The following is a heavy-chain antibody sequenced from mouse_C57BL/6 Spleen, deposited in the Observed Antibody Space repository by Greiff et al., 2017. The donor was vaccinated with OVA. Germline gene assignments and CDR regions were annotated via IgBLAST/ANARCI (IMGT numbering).Heavy chain of an antibody. V-gene: IGHV1-26*01. D-gene: IGHD3-1*01. J-gene: IGHJ1*03. CDR3: ARSGLSWDFDV. Sequence: VQLQQSGPELVKPGASVKISCKASGYTFTNYYMNWVKQSPGKSLEWIGDINPNNGGTSYNQKFKGKATLTVDKSSSTAYMELRSLTSEDSAVYYCARSGLSWDFDVWGTGTTVTVSS. CDR1: GYTFTNYY. CDR2: INPNNGGT.